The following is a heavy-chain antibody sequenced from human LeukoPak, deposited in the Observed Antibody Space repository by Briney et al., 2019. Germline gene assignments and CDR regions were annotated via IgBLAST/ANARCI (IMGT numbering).Heavy chain of an antibody. Sequence: HGESLKISCKGSGYSFTSHWIGWVRQMPGKGLEWMGIIYPGDSDTRYSPSFQGQVTISAGKSISTAYLQWSSLKASDTAMYYCARYPVADKERKYYYGMDVWGQGTTVTVSS. CDR1: GYSFTSHW. V-gene: IGHV5-51*01. J-gene: IGHJ6*02. CDR2: IYPGDSDT. D-gene: IGHD6-19*01. CDR3: ARYPVADKERKYYYGMDV.